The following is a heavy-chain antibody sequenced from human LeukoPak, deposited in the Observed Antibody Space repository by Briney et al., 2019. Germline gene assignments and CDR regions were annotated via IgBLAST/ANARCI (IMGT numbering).Heavy chain of an antibody. D-gene: IGHD6-13*01. CDR1: GFTFSSYA. CDR2: IWYDGSNK. V-gene: IGHV3-33*08. CDR3: ARDAAGGYSRGWFDP. J-gene: IGHJ5*02. Sequence: GGSLRLSCAGSGFTFSSYAMSWVRQAPGKGLEWVAVIWYDGSNKYYADSVKGRFTISRDNSKNTLYLQMNSLRAEDTAVYYCARDAAGGYSRGWFDPWGQGTLVTVSS.